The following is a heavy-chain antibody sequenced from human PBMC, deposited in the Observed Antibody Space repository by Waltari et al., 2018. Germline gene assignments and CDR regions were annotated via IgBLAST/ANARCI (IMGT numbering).Heavy chain of an antibody. D-gene: IGHD6-19*01. CDR3: ARDSVNSSGWYDY. V-gene: IGHV3-53*01. Sequence: EVQLVESGGGLIQPGGSLRLSCAASGFTVSRNYMSWVRQAPGTGLEWVSVIYSGGSTYYADSGKGRFTISRDNSKNTLYLQMNSLRAEDTAVYYCARDSVNSSGWYDYWGQGTLVTVSS. CDR2: IYSGGST. CDR1: GFTVSRNY. J-gene: IGHJ4*02.